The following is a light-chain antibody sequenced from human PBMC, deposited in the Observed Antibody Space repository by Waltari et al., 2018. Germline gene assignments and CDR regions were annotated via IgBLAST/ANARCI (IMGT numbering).Light chain of an antibody. CDR3: QQYNSHSTWT. Sequence: DIQMTQSPSTLSASVGDRVTITCRASQSVSSWLAWYQQKPGSSPKLLIYEASSLEGAVPSRFSGSGSGTEFTLTISSLQPDDFATYYCQQYNSHSTWTFGQGTKVEIK. CDR1: QSVSSW. V-gene: IGKV1-5*01. J-gene: IGKJ1*01. CDR2: EAS.